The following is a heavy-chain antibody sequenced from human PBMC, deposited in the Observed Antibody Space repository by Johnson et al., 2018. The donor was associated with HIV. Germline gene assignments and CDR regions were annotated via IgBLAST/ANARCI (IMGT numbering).Heavy chain of an antibody. CDR3: ARVGTIFGRDGFDI. Sequence: QVQLVESGGGVVQPGRSLRLSCAASGFTFSSYAMHWVRQAPGQGLAWVAVISYDGCNKYSVDSVKGRFNISRENAKSTLYLQMNSLRAEDTAVYYCARVGTIFGRDGFDIWGPGTMVTVSS. V-gene: IGHV3-30-3*01. CDR1: GFTFSSYA. J-gene: IGHJ3*02. D-gene: IGHD3-3*01. CDR2: ISYDGCNK.